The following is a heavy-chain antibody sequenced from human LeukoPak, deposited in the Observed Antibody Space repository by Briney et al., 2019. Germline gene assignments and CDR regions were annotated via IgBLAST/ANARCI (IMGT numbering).Heavy chain of an antibody. CDR3: ASYSYYYDSSGYFDY. Sequence: KSSETLSLTCAVYGGSFSGYYWSWIRQPPGKGLEWIGYIYYSGSTNYNPSLKSRVTISVDTSKNQFSLKLSSVTAADTAVYYCASYSYYYDSSGYFDYWGQGTLVTVPS. CDR1: GGSFSGYY. V-gene: IGHV4-59*01. CDR2: IYYSGST. D-gene: IGHD3-22*01. J-gene: IGHJ4*02.